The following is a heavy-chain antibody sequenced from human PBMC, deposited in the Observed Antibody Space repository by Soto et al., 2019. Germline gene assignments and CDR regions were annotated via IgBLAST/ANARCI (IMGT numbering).Heavy chain of an antibody. J-gene: IGHJ4*02. CDR2: IKSKTDGGTT. V-gene: IGHV3-15*07. D-gene: IGHD3-22*01. CDR3: TTDPNYYDSSGYYIPVYFDY. Sequence: SVSNAWMNWVRQAPGKGLEWVGRIKSKTDGGTTDYAAPVKGRFTISRDDSKNTLYLQMNSLKTEDTAVYYCTTDPNYYDSSGYYIPVYFDYWGQGTLVTVSS. CDR1: SVSNAW.